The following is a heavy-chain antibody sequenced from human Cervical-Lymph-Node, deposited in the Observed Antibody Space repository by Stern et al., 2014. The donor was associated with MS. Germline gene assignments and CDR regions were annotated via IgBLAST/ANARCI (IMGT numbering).Heavy chain of an antibody. D-gene: IGHD5-18*01. CDR1: GYTFTGYS. J-gene: IGHJ4*02. CDR2: IYPNSGGS. V-gene: IGHV1-2*06. Sequence: VQLVESGAEVKKPGASVRVSCKASGYTFTGYSMHWVRQAPGQGLEWMGRIYPNSGGSNYAQKVQGRVTMTRDTSISTAYMELSSLTSDDTAVYYCARERPQRYFDYWGQGTLVAVSS. CDR3: ARERPQRYFDY.